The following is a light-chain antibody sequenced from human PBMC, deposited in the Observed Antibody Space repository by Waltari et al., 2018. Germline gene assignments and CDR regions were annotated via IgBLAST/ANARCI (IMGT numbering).Light chain of an antibody. CDR2: DAS. CDR3: QQRSHWPT. J-gene: IGKJ4*01. V-gene: IGKV3-11*01. Sequence: EIVLTQSPATLSLSPGERATLSCRASQSVSSYLAWYQQKPGQAPRLLIYDASNRATGIPARFRGSGSGTDFTLTISSLEPEDFAVYYCQQRSHWPTFGGGTKVGIK. CDR1: QSVSSY.